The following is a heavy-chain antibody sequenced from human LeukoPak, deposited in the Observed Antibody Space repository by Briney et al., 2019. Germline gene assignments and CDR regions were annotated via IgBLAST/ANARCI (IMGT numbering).Heavy chain of an antibody. J-gene: IGHJ5*02. Sequence: ASVKVSCKASGYTFTSYAMNWVRQAPGQGLEWMGWINTNTGNPTYAQGFTGRFVFSLDTSVSTAYLQISSLKAEDTAVYYCARDRSIAARRSNWFDPWGQGTLVTVSS. D-gene: IGHD6-6*01. CDR1: GYTFTSYA. CDR2: INTNTGNP. CDR3: ARDRSIAARRSNWFDP. V-gene: IGHV7-4-1*02.